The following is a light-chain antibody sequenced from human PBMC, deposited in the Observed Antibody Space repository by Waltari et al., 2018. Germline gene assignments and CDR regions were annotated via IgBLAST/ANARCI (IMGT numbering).Light chain of an antibody. J-gene: IGLJ1*01. V-gene: IGLV2-23*03. CDR3: CSYAGSSTFV. CDR2: EGS. CDR1: RSAVGSYNL. Sequence: QSALTPPASVSGSPGHSITTSCTGPRSAVGSYNLVSWYQQHPGKAPKLMIYEGSKRPSGVSNRFSGSKSGNTASLTISGLQAEDEADYYCCSYAGSSTFVFGTGTKVTVL.